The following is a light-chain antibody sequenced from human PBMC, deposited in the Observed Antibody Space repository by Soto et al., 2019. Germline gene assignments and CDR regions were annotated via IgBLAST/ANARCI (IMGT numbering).Light chain of an antibody. J-gene: IGKJ1*01. V-gene: IGKV1-5*03. CDR1: QSTSSW. Sequence: DIQMTQAPSSLSASVGDRVTITFRASQSTSSWLAWYQQKPGKAPKLLIYKATSLESGVPSRFSGSGSGTEVTLTISSLQPDDFATYYCQQYNSFWTFGQGTKVDIK. CDR3: QQYNSFWT. CDR2: KAT.